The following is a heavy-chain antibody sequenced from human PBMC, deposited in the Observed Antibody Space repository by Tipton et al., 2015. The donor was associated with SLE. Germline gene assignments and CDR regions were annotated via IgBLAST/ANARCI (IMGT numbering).Heavy chain of an antibody. D-gene: IGHD3-10*01. J-gene: IGHJ3*01. V-gene: IGHV4-39*01. CDR3: ARPERVLRHDSFDV. CDR1: GDSINNLY. CDR2: IHYSGST. Sequence: TLSLTCTVAGDSINNLYWSWIRQPPGKGLEWIGSIHYSGSTYYNPSLKRRVTISIDTSKNQFSLKLSSVTAADTAVYYCARPERVLRHDSFDVWGQGTLVTVSS.